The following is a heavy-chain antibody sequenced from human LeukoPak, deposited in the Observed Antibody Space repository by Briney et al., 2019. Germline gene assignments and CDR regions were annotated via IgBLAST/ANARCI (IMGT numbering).Heavy chain of an antibody. Sequence: GGSLRLSCAASGFTFSSYGMHWVRQAPGKGLEWVAFIRYDGSNKYYADSVKGRFTISRDNSKNTLYLQMNSLRAEDTAVYYCARAPPNFSWYVYWGQGTLVTVSS. V-gene: IGHV3-30*02. CDR1: GFTFSSYG. J-gene: IGHJ4*02. CDR2: IRYDGSNK. CDR3: ARAPPNFSWYVY. D-gene: IGHD6-13*01.